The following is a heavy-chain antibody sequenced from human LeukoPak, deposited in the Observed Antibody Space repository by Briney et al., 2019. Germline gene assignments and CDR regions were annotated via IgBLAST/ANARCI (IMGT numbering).Heavy chain of an antibody. CDR3: ARLKYQLSIDY. Sequence: SETLPLTCAVYGGSFSGYYWSWIRQPPGKGLEWIGEVNHSGSTNYNPSLKSRVTISVDTSKNQFSLKLSSVTAADTAVYYCARLKYQLSIDYWGQGTLVTVSS. J-gene: IGHJ4*02. V-gene: IGHV4-34*01. CDR1: GGSFSGYY. D-gene: IGHD2-2*01. CDR2: VNHSGST.